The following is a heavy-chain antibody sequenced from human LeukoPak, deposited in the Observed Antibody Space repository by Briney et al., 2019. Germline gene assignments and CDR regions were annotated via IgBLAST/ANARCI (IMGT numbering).Heavy chain of an antibody. CDR2: IYYSGST. J-gene: IGHJ4*02. D-gene: IGHD4-11*01. V-gene: IGHV4-59*01. CDR3: ARETQYYFDY. CDR1: GGSISSYC. Sequence: PSETLSLTCTVSGGSISSYCWSWIRQPTGKGLEWIGYIYYSGSTNHNPSLKSRVTISVDTSKNQFSLKLSSVTAADTAVYYCARETQYYFDYWGQGNPGHRLL.